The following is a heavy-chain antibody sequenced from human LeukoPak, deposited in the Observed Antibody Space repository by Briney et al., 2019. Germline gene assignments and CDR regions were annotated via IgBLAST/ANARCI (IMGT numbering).Heavy chain of an antibody. Sequence: GGSLRLSCATSAFTFSSYAMYWVRQAPGKGLEWVAGISYDGSNKYYADSVKGRFTISRDNSKNTLYLQMNSLRAEDTAVYYCASGSMIEGYFDYWGQGTLVTVSS. V-gene: IGHV3-30*03. J-gene: IGHJ4*02. CDR3: ASGSMIEGYFDY. D-gene: IGHD3-22*01. CDR1: AFTFSSYA. CDR2: ISYDGSNK.